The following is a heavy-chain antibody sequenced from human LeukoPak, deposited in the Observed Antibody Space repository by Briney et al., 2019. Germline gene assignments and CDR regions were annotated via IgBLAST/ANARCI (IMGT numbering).Heavy chain of an antibody. Sequence: SETLSLTCTVSGYSISSGYYWGWIRQPPGKGLEWIGSIYYSGSTYYNPSLKSRVTISVDTSKNQFSLKLSSVTAADTAVYYCARLGDSDSSGYYYFFDYWGQGTLVTVSS. CDR1: GYSISSGYY. J-gene: IGHJ4*02. CDR3: ARLGDSDSSGYYYFFDY. D-gene: IGHD3-22*01. CDR2: IYYSGST. V-gene: IGHV4-38-2*02.